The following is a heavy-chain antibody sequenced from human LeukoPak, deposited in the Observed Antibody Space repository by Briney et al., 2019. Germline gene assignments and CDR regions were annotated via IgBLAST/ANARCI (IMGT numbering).Heavy chain of an antibody. CDR1: GFTFSSYS. V-gene: IGHV3-21*01. J-gene: IGHJ3*02. Sequence: PGGSLRLSCAASGFTFSSYSMNWVRQAPGKGLEWVSSISSSSSYIYYADSVKGRFTISRDNAKNSLYLQMNSLRAEDTAVYYCARDRTPDCSSTSCYASGAFDIWGQGTMVTVSS. CDR2: ISSSSSYI. CDR3: ARDRTPDCSSTSCYASGAFDI. D-gene: IGHD2-2*01.